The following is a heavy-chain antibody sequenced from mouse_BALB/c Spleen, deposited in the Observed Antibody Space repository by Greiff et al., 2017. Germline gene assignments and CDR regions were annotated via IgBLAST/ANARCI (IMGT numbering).Heavy chain of an antibody. V-gene: IGHV2-9*02. Sequence: QVQLKESGPGLVAPSQSLSITCTVSGFSLTSYGVHWVRQPPGKGLEWLGVIWAGGSTNYNSALMSRLSISKDNSKSQVFLKMNSLQTDDTAMYYCARDLDSSGPVDYWGQGTTLTVSS. CDR3: ARDLDSSGPVDY. J-gene: IGHJ2*01. CDR1: GFSLTSYG. CDR2: IWAGGST. D-gene: IGHD3-2*01.